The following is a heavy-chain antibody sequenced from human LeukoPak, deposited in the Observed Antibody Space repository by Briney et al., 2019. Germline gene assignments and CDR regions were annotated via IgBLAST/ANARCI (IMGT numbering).Heavy chain of an antibody. J-gene: IGHJ4*02. V-gene: IGHV3-30-3*01. CDR1: GFTFSTYA. D-gene: IGHD6-19*01. CDR2: ISYDGSNK. Sequence: PGGSLRLSCAASGFTFSTYAIHWVRQAPGKGLEWLAVISYDGSNKYYADSVKGRFTISRDNSLYLQMNNLRAEDTAVYYCARSSGWLYFDSWGQGTLVTVSS. CDR3: ARSSGWLYFDS.